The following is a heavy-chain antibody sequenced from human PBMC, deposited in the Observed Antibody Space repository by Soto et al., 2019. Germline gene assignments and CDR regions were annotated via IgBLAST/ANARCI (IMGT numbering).Heavy chain of an antibody. V-gene: IGHV4-39*01. CDR3: ARLLRGYEFDY. J-gene: IGHJ4*02. Sequence: QLQLQESGPGLVKPSETLSLTCTVSGGSISSSSYYWGWIRQPPGKGLEWIGSIYYSGSTYYNPSLKSRVTISVDTSKNQFSLKLSSVTAADTAVYYCARLLRGYEFDYWGQGTLVTVSS. CDR1: GGSISSSSYY. CDR2: IYYSGST. D-gene: IGHD5-12*01.